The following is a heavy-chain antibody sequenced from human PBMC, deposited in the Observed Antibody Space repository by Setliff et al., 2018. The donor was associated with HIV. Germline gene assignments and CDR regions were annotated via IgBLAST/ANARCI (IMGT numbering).Heavy chain of an antibody. CDR3: ASLYYYDSSLPDY. V-gene: IGHV3-48*01. Sequence: GGSLRLSCAASGISFSYYSMNWVRQAPGKGLEWVSCISRSSTSVSYADSVKGRFTISRDNAKNSLYLQMNSLRAEDTAVYYCASLYYYDSSLPDYWGQGTMVTGSS. D-gene: IGHD3-22*01. CDR2: ISRSSTSV. CDR1: GISFSYYS. J-gene: IGHJ4*02.